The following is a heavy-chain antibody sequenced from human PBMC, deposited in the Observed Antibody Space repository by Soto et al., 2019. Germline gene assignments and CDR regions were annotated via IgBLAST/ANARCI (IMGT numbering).Heavy chain of an antibody. Sequence: ASVKVSRKASGYTFTSYDIDWVRQPTGQGLEWMGWMNPNSGNTGYAQKFKGRVTMTRNTSISTAYMELSSLRSEDTAVYYCARGKVVLVPAAMFDPWGQGTLVTVSS. J-gene: IGHJ5*02. CDR3: ARGKVVLVPAAMFDP. CDR1: GYTFTSYD. D-gene: IGHD2-2*01. V-gene: IGHV1-8*01. CDR2: MNPNSGNT.